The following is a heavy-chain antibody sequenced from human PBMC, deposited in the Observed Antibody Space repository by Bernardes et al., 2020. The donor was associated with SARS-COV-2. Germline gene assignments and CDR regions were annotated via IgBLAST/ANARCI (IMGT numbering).Heavy chain of an antibody. D-gene: IGHD6-19*01. CDR3: ARGGAYNSGPTV. Sequence: SETLSLTCNVSGGSISSYYWSWIRQPPGKGLEWIGYIYYSDSGYMSFSGSETTNYNPSLRSRVTISVDTSKNHFSLNLTSVTAADTAVYYCARGGAYNSGPTVWGQGTLVTVSS. CDR2: IYYSDSGYMSFSGSETT. V-gene: IGHV4-59*12. CDR1: GGSISSYY. J-gene: IGHJ4*02.